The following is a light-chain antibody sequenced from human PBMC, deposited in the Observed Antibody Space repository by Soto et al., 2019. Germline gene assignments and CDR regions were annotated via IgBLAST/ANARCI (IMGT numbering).Light chain of an antibody. V-gene: IGKV3-15*01. CDR2: GAS. Sequence: ENVLTQSPDTLSVSPGERATLSCRASQSVSSNLAWYQQKPGQAPRLLIYGASTRATGIPARFSGSGSGTEFTLTITSLQSEDCAVYYCQQYNNWPPWTFGQGTKVEIK. CDR3: QQYNNWPPWT. CDR1: QSVSSN. J-gene: IGKJ1*01.